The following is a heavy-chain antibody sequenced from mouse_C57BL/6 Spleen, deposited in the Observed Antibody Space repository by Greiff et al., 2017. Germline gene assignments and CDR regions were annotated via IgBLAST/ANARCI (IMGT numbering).Heavy chain of an antibody. J-gene: IGHJ3*01. CDR2: INPGSGGT. V-gene: IGHV1-54*01. CDR1: GYAFTNYL. Sequence: QVQLKESGAELVRPGTSVTVSCKASGYAFTNYLIEWVKQRPGQGLEWIGVINPGSGGTNYNEKFKGKATLTADKSSSTAYMQLSSLTSEDSAVYFCARVREAYWGQGTLVTVSA. CDR3: ARVREAY.